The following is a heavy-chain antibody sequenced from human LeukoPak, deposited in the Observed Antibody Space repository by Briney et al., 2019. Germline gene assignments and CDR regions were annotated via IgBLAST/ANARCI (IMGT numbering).Heavy chain of an antibody. J-gene: IGHJ3*02. Sequence: ASVKVSCKASGYIFTSYGISWVRQAPGQGLEWMGWISAYNGNTNYAQKLQGRVTMTTDTSTSTAYMELSSLRSEDTAVYYCASGIAVAVRAFDIWGQGTMVTVSS. V-gene: IGHV1-18*01. CDR1: GYIFTSYG. CDR2: ISAYNGNT. D-gene: IGHD6-19*01. CDR3: ASGIAVAVRAFDI.